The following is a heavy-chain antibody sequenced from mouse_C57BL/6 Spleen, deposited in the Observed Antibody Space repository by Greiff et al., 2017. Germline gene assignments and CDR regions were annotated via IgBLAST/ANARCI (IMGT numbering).Heavy chain of an antibody. J-gene: IGHJ2*02. CDR2: ISTSSGYT. CDR1: GYTFTGYW. D-gene: IGHD4-1*01. Sequence: VLLQQSGAELAKPGASLKLSCKASGYTFTGYWMHWVQQRPGQGLEWVGYISTSSGYTKYAQKLKDQVTFTTDKSSRTVYIQLSSLTYEDYAVNYCARDPGTFSFDYWGQGTSLTVSS. CDR3: ARDPGTFSFDY. V-gene: IGHV1-7*01.